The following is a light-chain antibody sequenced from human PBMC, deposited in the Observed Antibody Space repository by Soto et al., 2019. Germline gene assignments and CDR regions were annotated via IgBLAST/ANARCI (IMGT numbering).Light chain of an antibody. J-gene: IGKJ3*01. V-gene: IGKV3-20*01. Sequence: EIVLTQSPGTLSLSPGERVTLSCRASQSVSNNYLAWYRQKPGQAPRLLIYGASHRVTGIPDRFSGSGSGTDFTLRISRLEPEDFAVYYCQHYGSSPPFTFGPGTKVESK. CDR2: GAS. CDR3: QHYGSSPPFT. CDR1: QSVSNNY.